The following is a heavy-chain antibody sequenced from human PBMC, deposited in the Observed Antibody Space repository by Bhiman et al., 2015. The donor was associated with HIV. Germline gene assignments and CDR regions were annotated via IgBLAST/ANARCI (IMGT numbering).Heavy chain of an antibody. Sequence: EVQLVESGGGLVKPGGSLRLSCTASGFSFSTYTMNWVRQAPGKGLEWVSSISSSSSYIYYADSVKGRFTISRDNAKNSLYLQMNSLRAEDTGVYNCARDRPYNWNWGSYYYGMDVWGQGTTVTVSS. CDR1: GFSFSTYT. D-gene: IGHD1-7*01. CDR3: ARDRPYNWNWGSYYYGMDV. V-gene: IGHV3-21*03. CDR2: ISSSSSYI. J-gene: IGHJ6*02.